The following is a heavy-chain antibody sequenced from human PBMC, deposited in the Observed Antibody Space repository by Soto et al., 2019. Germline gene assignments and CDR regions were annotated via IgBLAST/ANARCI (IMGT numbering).Heavy chain of an antibody. D-gene: IGHD3-22*01. Sequence: SETLSLTCTVSNGSISPNYWSWIRQPPGKGLEWIGYIYYAGTTTYNPSLQSRVSISVDTSKNEVSLKLTSVTAADPAVYFCARLGAYYQARDPGGRGTLVTVSS. CDR3: ARLGAYYQARDP. CDR1: NGSISPNY. J-gene: IGHJ5*02. CDR2: IYYAGTT. V-gene: IGHV4-59*08.